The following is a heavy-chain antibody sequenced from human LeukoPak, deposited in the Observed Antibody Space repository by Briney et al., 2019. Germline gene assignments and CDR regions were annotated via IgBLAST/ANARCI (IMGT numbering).Heavy chain of an antibody. CDR1: GFTFSDYY. Sequence: GGSLRLSCAASGFTFSDYYMSWIRQAPGKGLEWVSNISSSGSTIHYADSVKGRFTISRDNARNSLYLQMNSLRAEDTALYYCARGGYYYDSSGYYVAFDIWGQGTMVTVSS. V-gene: IGHV3-11*01. J-gene: IGHJ3*02. CDR2: ISSSGSTI. CDR3: ARGGYYYDSSGYYVAFDI. D-gene: IGHD3-22*01.